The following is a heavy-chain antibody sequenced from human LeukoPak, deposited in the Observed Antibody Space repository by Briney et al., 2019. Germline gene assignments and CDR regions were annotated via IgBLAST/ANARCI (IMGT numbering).Heavy chain of an antibody. V-gene: IGHV1-18*01. CDR3: ATEKDYYDSSGYFAF. Sequence: ASVKVSCKASGYNFSSYVISWVRQAPGQGLEWMGWISGYKGNTNHAQKLQGRVTMTTDTSTSTAYMELRRLRSDDTAVYYCATEKDYYDSSGYFAFWGQGTLVTVSS. J-gene: IGHJ4*02. CDR1: GYNFSSYV. D-gene: IGHD3-22*01. CDR2: ISGYKGNT.